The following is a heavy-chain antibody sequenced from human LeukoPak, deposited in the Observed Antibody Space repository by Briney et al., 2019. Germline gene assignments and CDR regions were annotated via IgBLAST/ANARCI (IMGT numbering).Heavy chain of an antibody. Sequence: PSETLSLTCTVSGGAISSSSYYWGWSRQPPGKGLEWIGSIYYSGSTYYNPSLKSRGTISVYTSKNQFSLNLTSVTAADTAVYFCARQRIAALTYFDPWGQGTLVAVSS. D-gene: IGHD6-6*01. CDR3: ARQRIAALTYFDP. CDR2: IYYSGST. J-gene: IGHJ5*02. CDR1: GGAISSSSYY. V-gene: IGHV4-39*01.